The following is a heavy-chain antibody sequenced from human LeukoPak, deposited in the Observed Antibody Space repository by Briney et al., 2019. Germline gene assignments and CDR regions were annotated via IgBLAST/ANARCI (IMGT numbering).Heavy chain of an antibody. CDR1: GFTFDDYG. CDR2: INWNGGST. Sequence: GGSLRLSCAASGFTFDDYGMSWVRQAPGKGLEWVSGINWNGGSTGYADSVKGRFTISRDNAKNSLYLQMNSLRAEDTAVYYCARALSGCSSTSCYDGIDYWGQGTLVTVSS. V-gene: IGHV3-20*04. CDR3: ARALSGCSSTSCYDGIDY. J-gene: IGHJ4*02. D-gene: IGHD2-2*01.